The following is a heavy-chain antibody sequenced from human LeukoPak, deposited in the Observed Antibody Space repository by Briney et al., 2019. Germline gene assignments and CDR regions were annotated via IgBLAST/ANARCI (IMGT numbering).Heavy chain of an antibody. CDR3: ARPTYYYDSSGYWNAFDI. CDR2: IYPGDSDT. V-gene: IGHV5-51*01. CDR1: GYSFTSYW. J-gene: IGHJ3*02. D-gene: IGHD3-22*01. Sequence: GESLKISSKGSGYSFTSYWIGWVRQMPGKGLEWMGIIYPGDSDTRYSPSFQGQVTISADKSISTAYLRWSSLKASDTAMYYCARPTYYYDSSGYWNAFDIWGQGTMVTVSS.